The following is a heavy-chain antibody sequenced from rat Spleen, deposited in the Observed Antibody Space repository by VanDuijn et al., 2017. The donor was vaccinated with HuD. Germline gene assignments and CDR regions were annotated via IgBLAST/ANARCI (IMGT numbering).Heavy chain of an antibody. V-gene: IGHV5-22*01. CDR2: ISYEGSST. Sequence: EVQLVESGGGLVQPGRSLKLSCAASGFTFSDYYMAWVRQAPKKGLEWVASISYEGSSTYYGDSVKGRFTISRDNAKSTLYLQMNSLRSEDTATYYCARPMRPDYSGFDYWGQGVMVTVSS. CDR1: GFTFSDYY. CDR3: ARPMRPDYSGFDY. J-gene: IGHJ2*01. D-gene: IGHD1-1*01.